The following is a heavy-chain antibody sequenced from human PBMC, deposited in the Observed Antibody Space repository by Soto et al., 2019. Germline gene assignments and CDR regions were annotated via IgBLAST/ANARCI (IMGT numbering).Heavy chain of an antibody. CDR2: IYYSGST. D-gene: IGHD3-22*01. CDR3: ARLGGYYQAFDT. V-gene: IGHV4-59*08. J-gene: IGHJ4*02. CDR1: GGSISSYY. Sequence: PSETLSLTCTVSGGSISSYYWSWIRQPPGKGLEWIGYIYYSGSTNYNPSLKSRVTISVDTSKNQFSLKLDSVTAADTAVYYCARLGGYYQAFDTRGQGTLVTVYS.